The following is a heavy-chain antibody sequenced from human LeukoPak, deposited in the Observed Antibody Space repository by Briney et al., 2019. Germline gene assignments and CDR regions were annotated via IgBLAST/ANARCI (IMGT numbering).Heavy chain of an antibody. D-gene: IGHD2-15*01. Sequence: GRSLRLSCAASGFTFSSYGMHWVRQAPGKGLEWVAVISYDGSNKYYADSVKGRFTISRDNSKNTLYLQMNSLRAEDTAVYYCAKDNGVVVVAATPDYWGQGTLVTVSS. CDR1: GFTFSSYG. V-gene: IGHV3-30*18. CDR2: ISYDGSNK. CDR3: AKDNGVVVVAATPDY. J-gene: IGHJ4*02.